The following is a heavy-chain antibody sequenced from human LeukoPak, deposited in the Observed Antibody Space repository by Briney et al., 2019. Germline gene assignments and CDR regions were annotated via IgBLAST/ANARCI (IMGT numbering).Heavy chain of an antibody. Sequence: SVKVSCKASGGTFSSYAISWVRQAPGQGLEWMEGIIPIFGTANYAQKFQGRVTITTDESTSTAYMELSSLRSEDTAVYYCARGAVAGLTSDYWGQGTLVTVSS. CDR2: IIPIFGTA. J-gene: IGHJ4*02. D-gene: IGHD6-19*01. CDR1: GGTFSSYA. V-gene: IGHV1-69*05. CDR3: ARGAVAGLTSDY.